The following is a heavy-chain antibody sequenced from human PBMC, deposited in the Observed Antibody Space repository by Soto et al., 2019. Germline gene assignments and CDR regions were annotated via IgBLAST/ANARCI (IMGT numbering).Heavy chain of an antibody. V-gene: IGHV3-53*01. CDR1: GFTVSSNY. Sequence: HPGGSLRLSCAASGFTVSSNYMSWVRQAPGKGLEWVSVIYSGGSTYYADSVKGRFTISRDNSKNTLYLQMNSLRAEDTAVYYCARDQYDSGSYYHYYYGMDVWGQGTTVTVSS. CDR2: IYSGGST. D-gene: IGHD3-10*01. J-gene: IGHJ6*02. CDR3: ARDQYDSGSYYHYYYGMDV.